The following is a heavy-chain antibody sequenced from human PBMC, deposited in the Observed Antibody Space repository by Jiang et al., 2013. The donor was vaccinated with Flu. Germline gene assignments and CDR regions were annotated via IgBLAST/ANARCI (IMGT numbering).Heavy chain of an antibody. D-gene: IGHD6-19*01. Sequence: GGSHPYLWYSNYAQKFQGRVTITADESTSTAYMELSSLRSEDTAVYYCARDWTVGYSSGWYDYWGQGTLVTVSS. CDR2: SHPYLWYS. V-gene: IGHV1-69*01. CDR3: ARDWTVGYSSGWYDY. J-gene: IGHJ4*02.